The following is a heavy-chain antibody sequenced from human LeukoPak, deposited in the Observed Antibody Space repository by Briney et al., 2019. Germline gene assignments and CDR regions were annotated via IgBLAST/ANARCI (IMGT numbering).Heavy chain of an antibody. D-gene: IGHD4-17*01. CDR2: IYYSGST. Sequence: PSEALSLTCTVSGGSISSSSYYWGWIRQPPGKGLEWIGSIYYSGSTYYNPSLKSRVTISVDTSKNQFSLKLSSVTAADTAVYYCARDNGDYYLPSYWGQGTLVTVSS. V-gene: IGHV4-39*07. CDR1: GGSISSSSYY. J-gene: IGHJ4*02. CDR3: ARDNGDYYLPSY.